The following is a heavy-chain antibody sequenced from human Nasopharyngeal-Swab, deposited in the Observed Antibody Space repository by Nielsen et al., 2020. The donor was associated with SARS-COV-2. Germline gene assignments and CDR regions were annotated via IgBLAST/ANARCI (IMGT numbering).Heavy chain of an antibody. D-gene: IGHD2-2*02. CDR3: ARASGYCSSTSCYTGAFDI. CDR1: GASFSGYY. Sequence: SETLSLTCAVYGASFSGYYCSWIRQPPGKGLEWIGEINHSGSTNYNPSLKSRVTISVDTSKNQFSLKLSSVTAADTAVYYCARASGYCSSTSCYTGAFDIWGQGTMVTVSS. V-gene: IGHV4-34*01. CDR2: INHSGST. J-gene: IGHJ3*02.